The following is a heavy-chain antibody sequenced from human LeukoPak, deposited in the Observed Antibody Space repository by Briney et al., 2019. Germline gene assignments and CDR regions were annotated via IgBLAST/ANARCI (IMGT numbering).Heavy chain of an antibody. CDR3: AKDIQASF. V-gene: IGHV3-23*01. Sequence: GGSLRLSCAASGFTFSDSAMVWVRQAPGKGLEWVSLISYSGANSYYADSVKGRFSVSRDNSKNSMFLQMNSLRAEDTALYFCAKDIQASFWGQGTLVTVSS. D-gene: IGHD3-3*02. J-gene: IGHJ4*02. CDR1: GFTFSDSA. CDR2: ISYSGANS.